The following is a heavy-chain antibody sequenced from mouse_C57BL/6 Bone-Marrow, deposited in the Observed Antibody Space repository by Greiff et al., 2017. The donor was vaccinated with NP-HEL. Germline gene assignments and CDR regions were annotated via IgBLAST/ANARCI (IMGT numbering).Heavy chain of an antibody. CDR2: IDPNSGGT. CDR3: AREGDFTTVVDY. D-gene: IGHD1-1*01. V-gene: IGHV1-72*01. J-gene: IGHJ2*01. CDR1: GYTFTSYG. Sequence: VKLQQSGAELARPGASVKLSCKASGYTFTSYGISWVKQRPGRGLEWIGRIDPNSGGTKYNEKFKSKATLTVDKPSSTAYMQLSILTYEDSAVYYCAREGDFTTVVDYWGQGTTLTVSS.